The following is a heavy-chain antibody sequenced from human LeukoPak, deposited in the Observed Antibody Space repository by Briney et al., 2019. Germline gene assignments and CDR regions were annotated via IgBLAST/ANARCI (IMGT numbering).Heavy chain of an antibody. Sequence: GGSLRLSCAASGFTFSSYAMSWVRLAPGKGLEWVSAISGSGGSTYYADSVKGRFTISRDNSKNTVYLQMNSLRAEDTAVYYCAKAPPDSYYYYYGMDVWGQGTTVTVSS. CDR2: ISGSGGST. CDR1: GFTFSSYA. V-gene: IGHV3-23*01. D-gene: IGHD5-18*01. CDR3: AKAPPDSYYYYYGMDV. J-gene: IGHJ6*02.